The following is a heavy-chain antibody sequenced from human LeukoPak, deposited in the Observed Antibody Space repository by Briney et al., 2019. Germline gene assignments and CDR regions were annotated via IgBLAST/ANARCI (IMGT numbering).Heavy chain of an antibody. J-gene: IGHJ4*02. CDR3: TRGHD. V-gene: IGHV3-7*01. CDR1: GFTLSSHW. Sequence: GGSLRLSCAASGFTLSSHWMSWVRQAPGKGLEWVANINQDGSGKNYVDSVKGRFTISRDNAKNSLYLQMNSLRADDTAVYNCTRGHDWGQGTLVTVSS. CDR2: INQDGSGK.